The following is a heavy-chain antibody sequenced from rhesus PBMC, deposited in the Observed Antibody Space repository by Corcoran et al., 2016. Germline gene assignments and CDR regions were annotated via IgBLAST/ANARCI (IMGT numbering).Heavy chain of an antibody. CDR1: GYSISSGYG. Sequence: QVQLQESGPGLVKPSETLSLTCAVSGYSISSGYGWSWIRQPPGKGRGWIGYIGGTSSNTTYHPSHKRRVTISKDSSKHQFSLMLSSVTAADTAVYYCARLPSYSWNNVGAFDYWGQGVLVTVSS. CDR2: IGGTSSNT. D-gene: IGHD1-20*01. J-gene: IGHJ4*01. V-gene: IGHV4-127*01. CDR3: ARLPSYSWNNVGAFDY.